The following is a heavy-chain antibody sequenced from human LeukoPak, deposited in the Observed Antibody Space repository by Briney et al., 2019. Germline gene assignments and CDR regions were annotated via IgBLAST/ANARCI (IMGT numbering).Heavy chain of an antibody. CDR3: VRASSTTAAGLFDY. V-gene: IGHV3-53*01. D-gene: IGHD6-13*01. CDR2: LYSGGYT. J-gene: IGHJ4*02. Sequence: GGSLRLSCAASGFTVSSNFMSWGRQAPGKGLEWVSVLYSGGYTVYADSVKGRFTISRDNSENTLYLQMNSLRADDTAVYYCVRASSTTAAGLFDYWGQGTLLTVSS. CDR1: GFTVSSNF.